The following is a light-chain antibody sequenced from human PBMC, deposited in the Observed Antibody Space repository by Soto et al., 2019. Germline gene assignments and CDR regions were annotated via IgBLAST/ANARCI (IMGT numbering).Light chain of an antibody. V-gene: IGKV1-12*01. CDR1: QGISNW. J-gene: IGKJ4*01. CDR2: SAS. Sequence: DIQMTQSPSSVSASVGDRVTITCRASQGISNWLAWYQQQPGKAPKLLIYSASTLQSGVPSRFSGGGVGTHFTLIISSLQPEDFATYYCQQTNTFFPLSFGGGTKVEIK. CDR3: QQTNTFFPLS.